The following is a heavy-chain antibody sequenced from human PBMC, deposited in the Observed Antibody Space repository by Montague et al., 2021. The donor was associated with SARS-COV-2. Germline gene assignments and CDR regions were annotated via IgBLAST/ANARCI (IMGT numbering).Heavy chain of an antibody. Sequence: SETLSLTCTVSGGSITGYYWSWLRRSPGKGLEWIAYIHDGGAANYNPSLGSRVTISTDTSKNQLSLKVNSVSAADTAVYYCVRDHPYGGPRGAYDIWGQGTMVTVSS. CDR1: GGSITGYY. V-gene: IGHV4-59*01. J-gene: IGHJ3*02. D-gene: IGHD4-23*01. CDR3: VRDHPYGGPRGAYDI. CDR2: IHDGGAA.